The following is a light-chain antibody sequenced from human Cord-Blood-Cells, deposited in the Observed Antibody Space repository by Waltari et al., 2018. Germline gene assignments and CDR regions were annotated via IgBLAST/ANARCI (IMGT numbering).Light chain of an antibody. Sequence: QSALTQPASVSGSPRQAITISCTGTSIDGCGDNYVYWYQQHPGKAPKLMIYEASKRPSGVSNRFSGSKSGNTVSLTISGLQAEDEADYYCSSYTSSSTWVFGGGTKLTVL. CDR3: SSYTSSSTWV. CDR2: EAS. J-gene: IGLJ3*02. V-gene: IGLV2-14*01. CDR1: SIDGCGDNY.